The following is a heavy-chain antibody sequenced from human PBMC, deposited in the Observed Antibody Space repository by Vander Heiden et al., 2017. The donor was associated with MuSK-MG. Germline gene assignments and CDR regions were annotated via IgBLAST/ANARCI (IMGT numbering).Heavy chain of an antibody. Sequence: EVQLVESGGGLVKPGGSLRLSCAASGFTFRSYSMNWVRQAPGKGLEWVSSISSSSSYIYYADSVKGRFTISRDNAKNSLYLQMNSLRAEDTAVYYCARESPRVVPAASTIDYWGQGTLVTVSS. D-gene: IGHD2-2*01. CDR1: GFTFRSYS. CDR3: ARESPRVVPAASTIDY. CDR2: ISSSSSYI. J-gene: IGHJ4*02. V-gene: IGHV3-21*01.